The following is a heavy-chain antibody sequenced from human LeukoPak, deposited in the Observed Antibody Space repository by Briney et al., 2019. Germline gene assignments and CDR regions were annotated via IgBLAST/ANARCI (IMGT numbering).Heavy chain of an antibody. CDR1: GYTFTGYY. J-gene: IGHJ4*02. V-gene: IGHV1-2*04. CDR2: INPNSGGT. Sequence: ASVKVSCKASGYTFTGYYMHWVRQAPGQGLEWMGWINPNSGGTNYAQKFQGWVTMTRDTSISTAYMDLSRLRSDDTAVYYCAREGVSSWGLDHWRQRTLVTLSS. CDR3: AREGVSSWGLDH. D-gene: IGHD6-13*01.